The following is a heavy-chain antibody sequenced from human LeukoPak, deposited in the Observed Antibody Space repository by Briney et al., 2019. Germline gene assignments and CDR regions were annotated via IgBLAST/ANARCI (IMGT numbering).Heavy chain of an antibody. D-gene: IGHD2-8*01. Sequence: ETLSLTCAVSGGSMTSTKWWSWVRQAPGKGLEWVSTISGNGGSTFYVHSVKGRFTISRDNSKNTLYLQMNSLRAEDTAVYYCANKWGIAADFDYWGQGTLVTVSS. CDR1: GGSMTSTK. J-gene: IGHJ4*02. CDR3: ANKWGIAADFDY. CDR2: ISGNGGST. V-gene: IGHV3-23*01.